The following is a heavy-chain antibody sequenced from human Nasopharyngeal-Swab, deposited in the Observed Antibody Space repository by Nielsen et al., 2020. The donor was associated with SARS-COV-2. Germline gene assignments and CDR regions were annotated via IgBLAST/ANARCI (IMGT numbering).Heavy chain of an antibody. CDR3: ARGGHIVVVVAAADNWFDP. D-gene: IGHD2-15*01. Sequence: VGCRGRGWTCSRYDINWVRQATGQGLERMGWMNPNSGNTSYAQKFQGRVTMTRYTSISTAYMELSSLRSEDTAVYYCARGGHIVVVVAAADNWFDPWGQGTLVTVSS. V-gene: IGHV1-8*01. J-gene: IGHJ5*02. CDR1: GWTCSRYD. CDR2: MNPNSGNT.